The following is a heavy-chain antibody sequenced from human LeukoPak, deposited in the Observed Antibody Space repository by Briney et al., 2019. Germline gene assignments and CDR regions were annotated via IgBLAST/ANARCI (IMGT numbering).Heavy chain of an antibody. CDR2: IRTTGDT. J-gene: IGHJ2*01. Sequence: GGSLRLSCAVSGFTFNYYDMHWVRQAPGERLEWVSAIRTTGDTHYPDSVKGRFAMSREDAKNSVHLQMNTLRAGDTAVYYCARGVSYYYDNSGHPGWYFDLWGRGTLVTVSS. CDR1: GFTFNYYD. CDR3: ARGVSYYYDNSGHPGWYFDL. V-gene: IGHV3-13*01. D-gene: IGHD3-22*01.